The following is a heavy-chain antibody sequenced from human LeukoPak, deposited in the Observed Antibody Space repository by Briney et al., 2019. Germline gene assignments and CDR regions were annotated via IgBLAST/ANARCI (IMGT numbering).Heavy chain of an antibody. J-gene: IGHJ5*02. D-gene: IGHD2-21*01. V-gene: IGHV1-2*02. CDR2: INPTSGDT. Sequence: GASVKVSCKASGYTFTACYIHWVRQAPGQGLERMGWINPTSGDTKYAQNFQGRVTITRDTSTSTAYMELSRLTSDDTAVYFCARDADCGYEFHDWFAPWGQGTLVTVSS. CDR3: ARDADCGYEFHDWFAP. CDR1: GYTFTACY.